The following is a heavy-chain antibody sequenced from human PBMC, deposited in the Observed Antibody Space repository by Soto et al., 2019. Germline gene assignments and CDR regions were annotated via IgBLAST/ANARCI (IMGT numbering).Heavy chain of an antibody. D-gene: IGHD2-21*01. V-gene: IGHV1-3*01. CDR2: INAGNGNT. J-gene: IGHJ3*02. Sequence: QVQLVQSGAEVKKPGASVKVSCKASGYTFTSYAMHWVRQAPGQRLEWMGWINAGNGNTKYSQKFQGRVTITRNTSASTAYMELSSLRSEDTAVYYCARGTRLQTRFPRDAFDIWGQGTMVTVSS. CDR3: ARGTRLQTRFPRDAFDI. CDR1: GYTFTSYA.